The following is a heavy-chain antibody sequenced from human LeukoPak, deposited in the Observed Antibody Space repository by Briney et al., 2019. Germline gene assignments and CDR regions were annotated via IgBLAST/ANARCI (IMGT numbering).Heavy chain of an antibody. V-gene: IGHV3-53*01. Sequence: PGGSLRLSCAASGFTVSSYYMNWVRQAPGKELEWVSVIYTGGGRYYADSVRGRFTISRDTSKNMVFLQMNSRRVEDTPGYSWARAIDYWGRGTLVTVSS. CDR2: IYTGGGR. J-gene: IGHJ4*02. CDR1: GFTVSSYY. CDR3: ARAIDY.